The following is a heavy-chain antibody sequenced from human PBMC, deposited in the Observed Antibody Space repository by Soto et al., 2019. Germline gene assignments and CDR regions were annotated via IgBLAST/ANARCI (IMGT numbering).Heavy chain of an antibody. CDR3: ARTALGWFDP. CDR1: CGSISSYY. J-gene: IGHJ5*02. V-gene: IGHV4-59*01. Sequence: SETLSLTCSVSCGSISSYYWSWIRQPPGKGLEWIGYIFYSGRSGSTNYNPSLKSRVIISVDTSKNQFSLKMSSVIAADTAVYYCARTALGWFDPWGQGTLVTVSS. CDR2: IFYSGRSGST. D-gene: IGHD2-21*02.